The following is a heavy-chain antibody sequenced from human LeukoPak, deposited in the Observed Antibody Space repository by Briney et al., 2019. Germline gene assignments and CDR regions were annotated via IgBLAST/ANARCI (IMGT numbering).Heavy chain of an antibody. J-gene: IGHJ3*02. CDR2: INTSGRT. CDR1: GGSISSGSYY. D-gene: IGHD2-2*01. CDR3: ARTLLPATRGAFDI. Sequence: KTSETLSLTCTVSGGSISSGSYYWSWIRQPAGKGLEWIGRINTSGRTNYNPSLESRVTISVDTSKNQFSLNLSSVTAADTAVYYCARTLLPATRGAFDIWGQGTMVTVSS. V-gene: IGHV4-61*02.